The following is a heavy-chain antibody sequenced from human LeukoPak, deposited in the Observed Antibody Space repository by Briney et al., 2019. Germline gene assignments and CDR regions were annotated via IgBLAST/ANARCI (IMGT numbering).Heavy chain of an antibody. CDR3: ASRPYDYGEX. Sequence: ASVKVSCKASGYTFTSYAMNWVRQAPGQGLEWMGWINTNTGNPTYAQGFTGRFVFSLDTSFSTAYLKIRSLKAEDTAVYYCASRPYDYGEXWXQGTLVTVSS. D-gene: IGHD4-17*01. CDR2: INTNTGNP. J-gene: IGHJ4*02. V-gene: IGHV7-4-1*01. CDR1: GYTFTSYA.